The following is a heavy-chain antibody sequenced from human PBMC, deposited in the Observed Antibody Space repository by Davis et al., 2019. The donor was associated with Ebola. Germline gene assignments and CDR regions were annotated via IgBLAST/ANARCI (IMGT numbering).Heavy chain of an antibody. CDR1: GYTFTSYA. Sequence: ASVKVSCKASGYTFTSYAMHWVRQAPGQRLEWMGWINAGNGNTKYSQKFQGRVTITRDTSASTAYMELSSLRSEDTAVYYCARDMIVVVVAATKSLYYYGMDVWGQGTTVTVSS. V-gene: IGHV1-3*01. CDR3: ARDMIVVVVAATKSLYYYGMDV. J-gene: IGHJ6*02. D-gene: IGHD2-15*01. CDR2: INAGNGNT.